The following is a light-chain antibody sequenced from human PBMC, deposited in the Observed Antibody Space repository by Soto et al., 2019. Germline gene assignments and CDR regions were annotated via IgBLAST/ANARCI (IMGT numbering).Light chain of an antibody. Sequence: EIVLTQSPGTLSLSPGERAALSCRASQSVTNNFLAWYQQKPGQAPRLLIYSASVRATGIPDRFSGGGSGTDFTLTISRLEPEDFAVFYCQQYGSTPYTFGQGTKLEIK. CDR2: SAS. CDR1: QSVTNNF. J-gene: IGKJ2*01. V-gene: IGKV3-20*01. CDR3: QQYGSTPYT.